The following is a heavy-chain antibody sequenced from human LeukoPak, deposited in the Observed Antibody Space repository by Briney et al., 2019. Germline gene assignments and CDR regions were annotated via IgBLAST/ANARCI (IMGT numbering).Heavy chain of an antibody. CDR2: ISSSSSYI. D-gene: IGHD3-10*01. V-gene: IGHV3-21*01. J-gene: IGHJ4*02. CDR3: ARDLAPPLRVVRGAYDY. Sequence: GGSLRLSCAASGFTFSSYSMNWVRQAPGKGLEWVSSISSSSSYIYYADSVKGRFTISRDNAKNSLYLQMSRLRAEDTAVYYCARDLAPPLRVVRGAYDYWGQGTLVTVSS. CDR1: GFTFSSYS.